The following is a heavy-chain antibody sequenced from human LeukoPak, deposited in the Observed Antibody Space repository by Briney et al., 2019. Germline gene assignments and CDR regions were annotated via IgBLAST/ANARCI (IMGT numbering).Heavy chain of an antibody. CDR1: GDSISTNHW. Sequence: SETLSLTCAVSGDSISTNHWWSWVRPPPGKGLEWIGEINHSGSTNYNPSLKSRVTISVDTSKNQFSLKLSSVTAADTAVYYCARKQAMYSSSWFGSYGMDVWGQGTTVTVSS. J-gene: IGHJ6*02. CDR2: INHSGST. CDR3: ARKQAMYSSSWFGSYGMDV. D-gene: IGHD6-13*01. V-gene: IGHV4-4*02.